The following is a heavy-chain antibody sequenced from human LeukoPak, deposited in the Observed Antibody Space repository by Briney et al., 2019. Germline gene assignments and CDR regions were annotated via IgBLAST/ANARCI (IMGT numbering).Heavy chain of an antibody. V-gene: IGHV4-59*01. Sequence: PSETLSLTRTVSGGSINSYYWTWIRQPPGKGLEWIGYIYYSGSTKYNPSLTSRVTISVDSSKNQFSLKLSSVTAADTAVYFCARTTLLGTQDYWGRGTLVTVSS. J-gene: IGHJ4*02. CDR3: ARTTLLGTQDY. CDR2: IYYSGST. CDR1: GGSINSYY. D-gene: IGHD1-1*01.